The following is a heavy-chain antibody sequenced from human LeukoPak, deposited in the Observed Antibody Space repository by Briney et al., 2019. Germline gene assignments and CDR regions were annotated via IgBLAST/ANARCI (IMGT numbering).Heavy chain of an antibody. CDR1: GVTVSSNY. CDR3: TTDTYYDYVWGSYGSDY. D-gene: IGHD3-16*01. Sequence: GGSLRLSCAASGVTVSSNYMNWVRQAPGKGLEWVGRIKSKTDGGTTDFAAPVKGRFTISRDDSKNTLYLQMNSLKTEDTAVYYCTTDTYYDYVWGSYGSDYWGQGTLVTVSS. J-gene: IGHJ4*02. V-gene: IGHV3-15*07. CDR2: IKSKTDGGTT.